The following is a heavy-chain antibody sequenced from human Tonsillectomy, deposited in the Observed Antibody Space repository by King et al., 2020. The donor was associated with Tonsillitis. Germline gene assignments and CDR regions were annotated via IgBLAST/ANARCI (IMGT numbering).Heavy chain of an antibody. CDR3: AKDVRVGGYYGSGSYADY. V-gene: IGHV3-23*04. CDR2: ISGCGGST. D-gene: IGHD3-10*01. CDR1: GFTFSSYA. J-gene: IGHJ4*02. Sequence: VQLVESGGGLVQPGGSLRLSCAASGFTFSSYAMSWVRQAPGKGLEWVSAISGCGGSTYYADSVKGRFTISRDNSKNQLYLQMNSLRAEDTAVYYCAKDVRVGGYYGSGSYADYWGQGTLVTVSS.